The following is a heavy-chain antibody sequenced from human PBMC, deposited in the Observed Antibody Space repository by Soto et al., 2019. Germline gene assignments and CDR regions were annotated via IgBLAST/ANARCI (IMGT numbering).Heavy chain of an antibody. CDR1: GFTFSSYA. V-gene: IGHV3-30-3*01. CDR3: ARGDSSGWLTCLDY. Sequence: QVQLVESGGGVVQPGRSLRLSCAASGFTFSSYAMHWVRQAPGKGLEWVAVISYDGSNKYYADSVKGRFTISRDNSKNTLYLQMNSLRAEDTAVYYCARGDSSGWLTCLDYWGQGTLVTVSS. J-gene: IGHJ4*02. D-gene: IGHD6-19*01. CDR2: ISYDGSNK.